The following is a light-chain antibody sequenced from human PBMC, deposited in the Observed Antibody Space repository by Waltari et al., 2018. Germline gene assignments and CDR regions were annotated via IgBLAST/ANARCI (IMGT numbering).Light chain of an antibody. J-gene: IGKJ2*03. CDR1: QSFSSS. V-gene: IGKV1-27*01. CDR2: SAS. Sequence: DIQMTQSPSSLSASVGDSGTITCRASQSFSSSLAWYQQKPGKAPKLLIYSASSLQSGVPSRFSGSKSGTDFTLTISSLQPEDIASYYCQQYYSDPYSFGQGTKVEIK. CDR3: QQYYSDPYS.